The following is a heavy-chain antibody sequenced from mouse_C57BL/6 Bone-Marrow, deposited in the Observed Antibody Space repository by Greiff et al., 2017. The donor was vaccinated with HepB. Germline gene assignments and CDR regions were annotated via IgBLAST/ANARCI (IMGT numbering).Heavy chain of an antibody. J-gene: IGHJ4*01. CDR2: INPGSGGT. Sequence: QVQLQQSGAELVRPGTSVKVSCKASGYAFTNYLIEWVKQRPGQGLEWIGVINPGSGGTNYNEKFKGKATLTADKSSSTAYMQLSSLTSEDSAVYYCASDGYPYYYAMDYWGQGTSVTVSS. CDR1: GYAFTNYL. V-gene: IGHV1-54*01. CDR3: ASDGYPYYYAMDY. D-gene: IGHD2-3*01.